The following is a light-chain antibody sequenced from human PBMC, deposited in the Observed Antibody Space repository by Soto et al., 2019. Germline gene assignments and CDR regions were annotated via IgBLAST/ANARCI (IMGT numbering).Light chain of an antibody. CDR2: EVT. V-gene: IGLV2-14*01. Sequence: QSALTQPASVSGSPGQSFTISCTGTRSDVGRYNYVSWYQQHPGKAPKLLIYEVTYRPSGVSTRFSAPKSGSTASLTISGIQAEDEADYYCSSYSTTSSPHVLFGGGTKLTVL. CDR1: RSDVGRYNY. CDR3: SSYSTTSSPHVL. J-gene: IGLJ2*01.